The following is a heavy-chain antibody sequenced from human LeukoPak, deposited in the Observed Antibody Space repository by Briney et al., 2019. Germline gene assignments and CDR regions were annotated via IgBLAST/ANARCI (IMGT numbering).Heavy chain of an antibody. V-gene: IGHV3-30*04. CDR2: ISYDGSNK. D-gene: IGHD3-16*01. Sequence: GGSLRLSCAASGFTFSSYAMHWVRQAPGKGLEWGVVISYDGSNKYYADSVKGRFTISRDNSKNTLYRQMSSLRAEDTAVYYCARAFGGVLYYYGRDVWGKGTTVTVSS. J-gene: IGHJ6*04. CDR1: GFTFSSYA. CDR3: ARAFGGVLYYYGRDV.